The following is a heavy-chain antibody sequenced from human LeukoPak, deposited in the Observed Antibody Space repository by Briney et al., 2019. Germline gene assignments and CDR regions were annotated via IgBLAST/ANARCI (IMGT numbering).Heavy chain of an antibody. D-gene: IGHD2-2*02. CDR2: ISSSGSTI. Sequence: GGSLRLSCAASGFTFSDYYMSWIRQAPGKGLEWVSYISSSGSTIYYADSVKGRFTISRDNAKNSLYLQMNSLRAEDTAVYYCASYDAYCSSTSCYKFDPWGQGTLVTVSS. CDR3: ASYDAYCSSTSCYKFDP. CDR1: GFTFSDYY. V-gene: IGHV3-11*01. J-gene: IGHJ5*02.